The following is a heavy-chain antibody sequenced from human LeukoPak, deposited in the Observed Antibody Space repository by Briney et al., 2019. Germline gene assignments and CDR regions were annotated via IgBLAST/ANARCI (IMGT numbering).Heavy chain of an antibody. CDR3: ARRRWLQTPFDY. D-gene: IGHD5-24*01. CDR2: INHSGST. V-gene: IGHV4-34*01. J-gene: IGHJ4*02. CDR1: GGSISSYY. Sequence: SETLSLTCTVSGGSISSYYWSWIRQPPGKGLEWIGEINHSGSTNYNPSLKSRVTISVDTSKNQFSLKLSSVTAADTAVYYCARRRWLQTPFDYWGQGTLVTVSS.